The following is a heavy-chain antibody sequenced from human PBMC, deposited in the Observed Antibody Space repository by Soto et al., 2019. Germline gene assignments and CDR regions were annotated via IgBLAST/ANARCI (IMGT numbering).Heavy chain of an antibody. J-gene: IGHJ4*02. Sequence: SLRLSFAASGFTFSSYAMSWVRQAPGKGLEWVSAISGSGGITYYADSVKVRFTIFRDNSKNTLYLQMNSLIAEDTAAYYCAKDAYCTNGVCPDYYLDYWRQGTLVTVS. CDR1: GFTFSSYA. V-gene: IGHV3-23*01. CDR2: ISGSGGIT. D-gene: IGHD2-8*01. CDR3: AKDAYCTNGVCPDYYLDY.